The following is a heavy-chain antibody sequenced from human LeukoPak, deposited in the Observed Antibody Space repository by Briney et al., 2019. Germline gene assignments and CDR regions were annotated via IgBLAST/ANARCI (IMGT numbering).Heavy chain of an antibody. CDR2: IYYSGST. D-gene: IGHD3-10*01. J-gene: IGHJ4*02. CDR3: ARVRSYYGSVTGKSYYFDY. V-gene: IGHV4-59*01. CDR1: GGSISSYY. Sequence: PSETLPLTCTVSGGSISSYYWSWIRQPPGKGLEWIGYIYYSGSTNYNPSLKSRVTISVDTSKNQFSLKLSSVTAADTAVYYCARVRSYYGSVTGKSYYFDYWGQGTLVTVSS.